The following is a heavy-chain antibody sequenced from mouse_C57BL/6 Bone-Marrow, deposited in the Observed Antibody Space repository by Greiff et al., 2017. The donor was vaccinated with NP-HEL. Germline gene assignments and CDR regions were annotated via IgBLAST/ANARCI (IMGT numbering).Heavy chain of an antibody. Sequence: QVQLKQSGAELVRPGTSVKVSCKASGYAFTNYLIEWVKQRPGQGLEWIGVINPGSGGTNYNEKFKGKATLTADKSSSTAYMQLSSLTSEDSAVYFCARLSTVVATDWYFDVWGTGTTVTVSS. J-gene: IGHJ1*03. CDR1: GYAFTNYL. CDR3: ARLSTVVATDWYFDV. D-gene: IGHD1-1*01. V-gene: IGHV1-54*01. CDR2: INPGSGGT.